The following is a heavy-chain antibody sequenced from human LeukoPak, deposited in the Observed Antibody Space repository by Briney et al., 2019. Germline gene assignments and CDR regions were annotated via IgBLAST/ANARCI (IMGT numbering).Heavy chain of an antibody. CDR2: ISGSGDNT. D-gene: IGHD3-22*01. J-gene: IGHJ4*02. Sequence: GGSLRLSCAASGFTFSSYAMSWVRQAPGKGLEWVSGISGSGDNTYYAGSVKGRFTISRDNSKNTLDVQVNSLGTEDTAAYFCAKGSYYDSSGSFYFDYWGQGTLVTVSS. CDR1: GFTFSSYA. V-gene: IGHV3-23*01. CDR3: AKGSYYDSSGSFYFDY.